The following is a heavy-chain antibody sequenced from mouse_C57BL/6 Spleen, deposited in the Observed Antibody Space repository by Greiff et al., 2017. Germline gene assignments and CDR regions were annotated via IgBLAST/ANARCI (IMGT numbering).Heavy chain of an antibody. J-gene: IGHJ3*01. CDR1: GYSFTGYY. V-gene: IGHV1-42*01. Sequence: VQLKESGPELVKPGASVKISCKASGYSFTGYYMNWVKQSPEKSLEWIGEINPSTGGTTYNQKFKAKATLTVDKSSSTAYMQLKSLTSEDAAVYYCARLDFSWFAYWGQGTLVTVSA. CDR3: ARLDFSWFAY. CDR2: INPSTGGT.